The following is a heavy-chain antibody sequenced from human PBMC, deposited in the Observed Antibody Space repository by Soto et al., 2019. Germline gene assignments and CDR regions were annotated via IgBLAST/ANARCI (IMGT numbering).Heavy chain of an antibody. D-gene: IGHD6-19*01. CDR2: IYSGGST. CDR1: GFTVSSNY. V-gene: IGHV3-53*01. Sequence: GGSLRLSCAASGFTVSSNYMSWVRQAPGKGLEWVSVIYSGGSTYYADSVKGRFTISRDNSKNTLYLQMNSLRAEDTAVYYCASIAVAGRRKDAFDIWGQGTMVT. J-gene: IGHJ3*02. CDR3: ASIAVAGRRKDAFDI.